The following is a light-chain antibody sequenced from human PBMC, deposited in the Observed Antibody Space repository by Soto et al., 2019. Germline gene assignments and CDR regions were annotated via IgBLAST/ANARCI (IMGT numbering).Light chain of an antibody. CDR2: EVS. V-gene: IGKV3-20*01. J-gene: IGKJ4*02. Sequence: EIVLTPSPGTLSLSPGERATLSCRASQSGSGTYTYFAWYQQKPGQAPRLLIYEVSTRATGSPDRFSGSGSGTDFTLTSSRLQPEDFAVYYCQRYSNSPLTFGGGTKVEI. CDR1: QSGSGTY. CDR3: QRYSNSPLT.